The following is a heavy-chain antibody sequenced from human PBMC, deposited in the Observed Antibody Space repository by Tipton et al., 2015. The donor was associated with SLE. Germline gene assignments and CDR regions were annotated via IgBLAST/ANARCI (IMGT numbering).Heavy chain of an antibody. J-gene: IGHJ3*01. D-gene: IGHD3-3*01. CDR1: GYSFISYG. Sequence: QLVQSGGEVKKPGASVKVSCKASGYSFISYGISWVRQAPGQGLEWMGWISPYNGNTNYEQKFQGRVTMTTDTSTSTAYMELRSLRSDDTAMYYCAREWSGLHIDAFDFWGQGTMVTVSS. CDR2: ISPYNGNT. CDR3: AREWSGLHIDAFDF. V-gene: IGHV1-18*01.